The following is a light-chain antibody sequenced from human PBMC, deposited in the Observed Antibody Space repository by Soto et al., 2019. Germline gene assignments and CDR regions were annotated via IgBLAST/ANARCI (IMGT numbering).Light chain of an antibody. J-gene: IGKJ1*01. CDR1: QNIDIS. Sequence: IHMTPSPSTLTAAVGAMVTMTCRASQNIDISLAWFQQRPGQAPKVLIYAASGLASGVPSTFSGSGSGTEFTLTISSLQPDDFATYFCQHYDIFSWAFGQGTKVDIK. CDR2: AAS. CDR3: QHYDIFSWA. V-gene: IGKV1-5*01.